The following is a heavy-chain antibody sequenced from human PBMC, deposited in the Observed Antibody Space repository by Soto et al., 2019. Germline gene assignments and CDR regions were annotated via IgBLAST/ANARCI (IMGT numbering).Heavy chain of an antibody. J-gene: IGHJ5*02. CDR3: AHKPVTTTGAFDP. CDR1: GFSLTRGVG. V-gene: IGHV2-5*02. D-gene: IGHD4-17*01. Sequence: QITLKESGPALVKPTQTLTLTCTFSGFSLTRGVGVAWIRQPPGKALEWLALIYWDDDKHYSSSLNSRLTITKDTSKNQVVLIMTNMDPVDTATYYCAHKPVTTTGAFDPWGQGTLVTVSS. CDR2: IYWDDDK.